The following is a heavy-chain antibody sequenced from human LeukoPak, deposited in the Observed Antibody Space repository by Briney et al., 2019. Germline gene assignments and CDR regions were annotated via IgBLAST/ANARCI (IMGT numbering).Heavy chain of an antibody. V-gene: IGHV3-7*01. CDR3: ARGQEGHFHYAMDV. Sequence: QPGGSLRLSCAASGFTFSSYAMSWVRQAPGKGLEWVANMKYDGSERNYVDSVRGRFTISRDNVQNSLSLQMNSLRAEDTAVYYCARGQEGHFHYAMDVWGQGTTVTVSS. J-gene: IGHJ6*02. CDR2: MKYDGSER. CDR1: GFTFSSYA.